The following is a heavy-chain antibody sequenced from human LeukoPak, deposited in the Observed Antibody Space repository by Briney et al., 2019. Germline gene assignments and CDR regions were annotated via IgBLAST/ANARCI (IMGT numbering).Heavy chain of an antibody. J-gene: IGHJ6*04. D-gene: IGHD6-6*01. Sequence: PGGSLRLSCAASGFTFSDYYMSWIRQAPGKGLEWVSYISSSSSYTNYADSVKGRFTISRDNAKNSLYLQMNSLRAEDTAVYYCARVQGGGHELVYYYYYGMDVWGKGTTVTVSS. CDR2: ISSSSSYT. V-gene: IGHV3-11*06. CDR3: ARVQGGGHELVYYYYYGMDV. CDR1: GFTFSDYY.